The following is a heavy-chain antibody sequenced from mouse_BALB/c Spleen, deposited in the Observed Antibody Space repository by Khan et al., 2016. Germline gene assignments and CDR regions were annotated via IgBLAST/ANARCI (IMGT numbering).Heavy chain of an antibody. CDR2: IWAGGST. CDR1: GFSLTSSG. Sequence: QVQLKESGPGLVAPSQSLSITCTVSGFSLTSSGVHWVRQPPGKGLDWLGVIWAGGSTDYNSALMSRLSITKDNSQNQVFLKMNSLQTDDTALYYSARDAQDYDAWFASWGQGTLVTVSA. V-gene: IGHV2-9*02. CDR3: ARDAQDYDAWFAS. J-gene: IGHJ3*01. D-gene: IGHD2-4*01.